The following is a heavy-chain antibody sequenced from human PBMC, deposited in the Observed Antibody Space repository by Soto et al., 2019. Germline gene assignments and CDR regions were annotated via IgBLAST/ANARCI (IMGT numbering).Heavy chain of an antibody. CDR2: ISSSGSTI. D-gene: IGHD4-17*01. CDR1: GFTFSSYE. Sequence: PGGSLRLSCAASGFTFSSYEMNWVRQAPGKGLEWVSYISSSGSTIYYADSVKGRFTISRDNAKNSLYLQMNSLRAEDTAVYYCARETTVTTYFDYWGQGTLVTVSS. CDR3: ARETTVTTYFDY. J-gene: IGHJ4*02. V-gene: IGHV3-48*03.